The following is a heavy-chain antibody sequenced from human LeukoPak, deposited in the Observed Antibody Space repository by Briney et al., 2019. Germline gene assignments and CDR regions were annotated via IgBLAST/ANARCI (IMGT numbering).Heavy chain of an antibody. Sequence: ASVKVSCKASGYTFTSYAMNWVRQAPGQGLEWMGWINTNTGNPTYAQGFTGRFVFSLDTSVSTAYLQISSLKAEDTAVYYCARSGTAYYDFWSGYYGGSYYFDYWGQGTLVTVSS. CDR2: INTNTGNP. J-gene: IGHJ4*02. V-gene: IGHV7-4-1*02. D-gene: IGHD3-3*01. CDR1: GYTFTSYA. CDR3: ARSGTAYYDFWSGYYGGSYYFDY.